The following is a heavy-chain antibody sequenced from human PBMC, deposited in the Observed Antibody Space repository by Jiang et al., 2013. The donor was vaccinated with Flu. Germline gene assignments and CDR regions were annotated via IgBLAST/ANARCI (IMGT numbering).Heavy chain of an antibody. V-gene: IGHV3-48*01. D-gene: IGHD2-2*01. CDR2: ISSSSSTI. CDR1: GFTFSSYS. J-gene: IGHJ4*02. CDR3: ARDVPAAKFVFDY. Sequence: VQLVESGGGLVQPGGSLRLSCAASGFTFSSYSMNWVRQAPGKGLEWVSYISSSSSTIYYADSVKGRFTISRDNAKNSLYLQMNSLRAEDTAVYYCARDVPAAKFVFDYWGQGTLVTVSS.